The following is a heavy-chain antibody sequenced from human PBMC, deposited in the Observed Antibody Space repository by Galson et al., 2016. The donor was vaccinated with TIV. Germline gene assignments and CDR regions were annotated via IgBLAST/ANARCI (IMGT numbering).Heavy chain of an antibody. CDR2: IHSGGNT. V-gene: IGHV3-53*04. CDR1: GFTVSTNY. D-gene: IGHD6-13*01. J-gene: IGHJ6*02. Sequence: SLRLSCAASGFTVSTNYMTWVRQAPGKGLEWVSVIHSGGNTYYADSVKGRFTVSRRNSKNTVYLQMNSLRPEDTAVYYCARAPGWVTAASIPYYKYGMDVWGQGTTVTVSS. CDR3: ARAPGWVTAASIPYYKYGMDV.